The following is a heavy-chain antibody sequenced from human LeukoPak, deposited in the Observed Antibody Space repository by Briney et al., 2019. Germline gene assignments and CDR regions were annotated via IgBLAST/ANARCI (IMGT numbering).Heavy chain of an antibody. Sequence: SETLSLTCAVSGYSISSGYYWGWIRQPPGKGLEWIGSIYHSGSTYYNPSLKSRVTISVDTSKNPFSLKLSSVTAADTAVYYCARPTFGVVSIFDYWGQGTLVTVSS. V-gene: IGHV4-38-2*01. CDR2: IYHSGST. J-gene: IGHJ4*02. CDR1: GYSISSGYY. D-gene: IGHD3-3*01. CDR3: ARPTFGVVSIFDY.